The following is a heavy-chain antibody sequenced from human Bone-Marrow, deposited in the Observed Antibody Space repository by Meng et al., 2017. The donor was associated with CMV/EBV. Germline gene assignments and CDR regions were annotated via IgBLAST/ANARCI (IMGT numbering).Heavy chain of an antibody. CDR3: ASPVYYYDSSGYPLAY. D-gene: IGHD3-22*01. Sequence: GGTFSSYAISWVRQAPGQGLEWMGGIIPIFGTANYAQKFQGRVTITADESTSTAYMELSSLRSEDTAVYYCASPVYYYDSSGYPLAYWGQGTLVTVSS. CDR1: GGTFSSYA. CDR2: IIPIFGTA. V-gene: IGHV1-69*01. J-gene: IGHJ4*02.